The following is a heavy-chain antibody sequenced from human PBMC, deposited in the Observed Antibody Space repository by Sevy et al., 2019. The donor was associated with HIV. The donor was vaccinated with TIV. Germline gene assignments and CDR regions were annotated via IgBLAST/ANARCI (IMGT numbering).Heavy chain of an antibody. J-gene: IGHJ4*02. Sequence: GGSLRLSCAASGFTFSSYVMQWARQAPGKGLESVSAISSTGGNTYYIDSVKGRFTISRDNSKNTLYLQMDSLRVEDMAVYYCVRRGTAGSYDYWGQGALVTVSS. D-gene: IGHD1-26*01. V-gene: IGHV3-64*02. CDR3: VRRGTAGSYDY. CDR2: ISSTGGNT. CDR1: GFTFSSYV.